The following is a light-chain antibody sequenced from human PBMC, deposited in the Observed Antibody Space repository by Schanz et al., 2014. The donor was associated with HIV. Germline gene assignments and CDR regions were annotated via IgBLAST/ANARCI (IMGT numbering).Light chain of an antibody. CDR1: SSDVGYYNY. J-gene: IGLJ2*01. CDR2: DVS. Sequence: QSALTQPASVSGSPGQSITISCTGTSSDVGYYNYVSWYQQHPGKAPKIMIYDVSNRPSGVSNRFSGSKSGSTASLTISGLQAEDEADYYCQSYDSSLSGVVFGGGTKLTVL. V-gene: IGLV2-14*01. CDR3: QSYDSSLSGVV.